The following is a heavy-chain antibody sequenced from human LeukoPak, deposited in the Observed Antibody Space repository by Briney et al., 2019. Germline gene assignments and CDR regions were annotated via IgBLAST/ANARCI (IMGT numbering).Heavy chain of an antibody. CDR2: INSKGDNI. J-gene: IGHJ4*02. Sequence: IPGGSLRLSCVGSGFTFSDHFMSWIRQVPGKEPEWLSYINSKGDNILYRDSVKGRFTISRDNAENSLYLQMNSLKAEDTAGYYCATYRVFDYWGQGALVIVSS. V-gene: IGHV3-11*04. CDR3: ATYRVFDY. CDR1: GFTFSDHF.